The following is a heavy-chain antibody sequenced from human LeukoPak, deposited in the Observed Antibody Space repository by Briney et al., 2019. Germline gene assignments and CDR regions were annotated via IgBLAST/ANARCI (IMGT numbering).Heavy chain of an antibody. J-gene: IGHJ4*02. D-gene: IGHD6-19*01. V-gene: IGHV5-10-1*01. CDR2: IDPSDSYT. CDR1: GYSFTSYW. Sequence: GESLKISCKGSGYSFTSYWISWVRQMPGKGLEWMGRIDPSDSYTNYSPSFQGHATISADKSISTAYLQWSSLKASDTAMYYCARQQWLANLFDYWGQGTLVTVSS. CDR3: ARQQWLANLFDY.